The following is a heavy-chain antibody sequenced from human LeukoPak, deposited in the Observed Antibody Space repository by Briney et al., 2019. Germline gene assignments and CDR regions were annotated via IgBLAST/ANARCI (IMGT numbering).Heavy chain of an antibody. D-gene: IGHD3-16*01. Sequence: GGSLRLSCAASGFTFSNAWMSWVRQAPGKGLEWVGRIKSKKDGGTTDYATPVKGRFTISRDDSKNTVYLQMTSLKTEDTALYYCSTFADDGYWGQGTLVTVSS. CDR3: STFADDGY. CDR2: IKSKKDGGTT. J-gene: IGHJ4*02. V-gene: IGHV3-15*01. CDR1: GFTFSNAW.